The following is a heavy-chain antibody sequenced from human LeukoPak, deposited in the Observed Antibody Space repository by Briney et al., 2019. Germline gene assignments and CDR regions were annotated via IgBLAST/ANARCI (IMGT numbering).Heavy chain of an antibody. CDR3: ARTSYINGAYYFHY. Sequence: NPGGSLRLSCAASGFTFHFYSMTWVRQAPGKGLEWIGYIQYSGYTKYSPSLKSRVTISVHTSKTEFSLKLSSVTAADTAVYYCARTSYINGAYYFHYWGQGTLVTVSS. CDR1: GFTFHFYS. J-gene: IGHJ4*02. CDR2: IQYSGYT. D-gene: IGHD2-21*01. V-gene: IGHV4-59*08.